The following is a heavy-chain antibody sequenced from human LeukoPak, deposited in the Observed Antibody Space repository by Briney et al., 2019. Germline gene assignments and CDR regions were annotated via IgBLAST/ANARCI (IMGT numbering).Heavy chain of an antibody. CDR2: INHSGST. J-gene: IGHJ5*02. D-gene: IGHD4-11*01. CDR1: GFTFSSYW. V-gene: IGHV4-34*01. CDR3: ARGHGPVRA. Sequence: NTGGSLRLSCEASGFTFSSYWMSWVRQPPGKGLEWIGEINHSGSTNYNPSLKSRVTISVDTSKNQFSLKLSSVTAADTAVYYCARGHGPVRAWGQGTLVTVSS.